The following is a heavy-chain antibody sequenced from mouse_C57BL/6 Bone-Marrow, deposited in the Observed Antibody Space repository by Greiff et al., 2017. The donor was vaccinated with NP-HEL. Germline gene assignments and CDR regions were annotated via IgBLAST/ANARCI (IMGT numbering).Heavy chain of an antibody. CDR2: IYPGDGDT. J-gene: IGHJ2*01. CDR3: ASLLWLRRYYFDY. CDR1: GYAFSSYW. V-gene: IGHV1-80*01. D-gene: IGHD2-2*01. Sequence: VKLQQSGAELVKPGASVKISCKASGYAFSSYWMNWVKQRPGKGLEWIGQIYPGDGDTNYNGKFKGKATLTADKSSSTAYMQLSSLTSEDSAVYFCASLLWLRRYYFDYWGQGTTLTVSS.